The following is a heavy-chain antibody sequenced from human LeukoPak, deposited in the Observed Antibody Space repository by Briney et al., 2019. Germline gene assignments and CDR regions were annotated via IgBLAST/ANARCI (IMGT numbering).Heavy chain of an antibody. V-gene: IGHV3-53*01. Sequence: PGGSLRLSCAASGFTVSSNYMSWVRQAPGKGLEWVSVIYSGGSTYYADSVKGRFTISRDNSKNTLYLQMNSLRAEDTAVYYCARDLRGLTNPYAFDIWGQGTMVTVSS. J-gene: IGHJ3*02. CDR1: GFTVSSNY. CDR2: IYSGGST. CDR3: ARDLRGLTNPYAFDI.